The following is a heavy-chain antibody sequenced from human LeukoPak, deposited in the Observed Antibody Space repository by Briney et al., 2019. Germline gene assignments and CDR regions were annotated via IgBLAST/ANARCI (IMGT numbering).Heavy chain of an antibody. CDR3: ARLPAYCSSTSCYYDY. CDR1: GFTFSSYS. Sequence: LGGSLRLSCAASGFTFSSYSMNWVRQAPGKGLEWVSYINSASGSIYYADSVKGRFTISRDNAKNSLFLQMNSLRAEDAAVYYCARLPAYCSSTSCYYDYWGQGTLVTVSS. J-gene: IGHJ4*02. D-gene: IGHD2-2*01. CDR2: INSASGSI. V-gene: IGHV3-48*04.